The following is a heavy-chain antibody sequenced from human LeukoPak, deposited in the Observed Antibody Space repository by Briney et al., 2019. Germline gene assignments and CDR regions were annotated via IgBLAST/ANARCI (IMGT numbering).Heavy chain of an antibody. Sequence: SETLSLTCAVSGGSITTRDYFWVWIRQAPGKGLEWIGTVYYSGNTYYTPSLKSRISISVDASQNQFSLKLSSVTAADTAVYYCARDWATTTSFDHWGQGTLVTVSS. V-gene: IGHV4-39*02. D-gene: IGHD1-1*01. CDR1: GGSITTRDYF. CDR2: VYYSGNT. J-gene: IGHJ4*02. CDR3: ARDWATTTSFDH.